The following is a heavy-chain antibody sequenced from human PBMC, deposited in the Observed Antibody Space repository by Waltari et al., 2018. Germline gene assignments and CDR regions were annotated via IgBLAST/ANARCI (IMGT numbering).Heavy chain of an antibody. CDR2: INAGNGNT. V-gene: IGHV1-3*01. CDR3: ARVEGAAGLDI. CDR1: GYTFTSYA. Sequence: QVQLVQSGAEVKKPGASVKVSCKASGYTFTSYAMHWVRQAPGQRLEWMGWINAGNGNTKYSQKFQGRVTITRYTSANTAYMELGSLRSEDTAVYYCARVEGAAGLDIWGQGTMVTVSS. D-gene: IGHD3-16*01. J-gene: IGHJ3*02.